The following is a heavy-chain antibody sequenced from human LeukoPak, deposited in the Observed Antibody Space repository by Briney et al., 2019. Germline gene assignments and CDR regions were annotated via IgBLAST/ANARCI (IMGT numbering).Heavy chain of an antibody. V-gene: IGHV4-39*01. CDR3: ARGLWFGDENPPYFDY. J-gene: IGHJ4*02. Sequence: PSETLSLTCTVSSGSISSSSDYWGWIRQAPGKGLEWIGSIYYHENTYYNSSLKSRVTISVDTSKNQFSLKLSSVTAADTAVYYCARGLWFGDENPPYFDYWGQGILVTVSS. D-gene: IGHD3-10*01. CDR1: SGSISSSSDY. CDR2: IYYHENT.